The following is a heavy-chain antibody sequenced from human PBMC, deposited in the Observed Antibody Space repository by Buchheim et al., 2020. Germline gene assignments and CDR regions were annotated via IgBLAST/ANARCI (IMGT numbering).Heavy chain of an antibody. J-gene: IGHJ6*02. Sequence: QVQLVQSGAEVKKPGSSVKVSCKASGGTFSSYAISWVRQAPGQGLEWMGGIIPIFGTANYAQKFQGRVTITADKSTSTAYMVLSRLRSEDTAVYYCARSLQVLMVYATDLYYGMDVWGQGTT. CDR3: ARSLQVLMVYATDLYYGMDV. CDR2: IIPIFGTA. V-gene: IGHV1-69*06. CDR1: GGTFSSYA. D-gene: IGHD2-8*01.